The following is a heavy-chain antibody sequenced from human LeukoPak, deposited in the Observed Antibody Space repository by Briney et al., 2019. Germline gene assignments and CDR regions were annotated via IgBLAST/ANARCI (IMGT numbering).Heavy chain of an antibody. Sequence: SETLSLTCTVSGGSISSSSYYWGWIRQPPGKGLEWIGSIYYSGSTYYNPSLKSRVTISVDTSKNHFSLKLSSVTAADTAVYYCARANYYDSSGYYYDFDYWGQGTLVTVSS. CDR2: IYYSGST. CDR1: GGSISSSSYY. D-gene: IGHD3-22*01. J-gene: IGHJ4*02. V-gene: IGHV4-39*02. CDR3: ARANYYDSSGYYYDFDY.